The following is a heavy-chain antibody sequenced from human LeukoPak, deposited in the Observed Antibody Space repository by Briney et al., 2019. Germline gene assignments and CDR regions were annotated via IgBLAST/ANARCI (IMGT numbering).Heavy chain of an antibody. J-gene: IGHJ4*02. CDR1: GFTFSSYA. CDR2: ISYDRSNK. V-gene: IGHV3-30*04. D-gene: IGHD3-22*01. Sequence: GGSLRLSCAASGFTFSSYAMHWVRQAPGKGVAWVAVISYDRSNKYYADSVKGGFTISRDNSKNTLYLQMKSLLAEATAGYYCETANWHYDSSGYLDYWGQGTLVTVSS. CDR3: ETANWHYDSSGYLDY.